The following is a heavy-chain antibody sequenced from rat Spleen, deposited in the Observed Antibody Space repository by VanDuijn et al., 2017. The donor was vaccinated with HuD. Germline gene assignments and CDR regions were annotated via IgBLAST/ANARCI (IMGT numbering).Heavy chain of an antibody. Sequence: EVQLVESGGGLVQPGRSLKLSCAASGFTFSDYGMAWVRQGPTKGLEWVATISYGDRSGHSSTYYRDSVKGRFTISRDNAKSTLYLQMDSLRSEDTATYYCTTVSSSDSYFDYWGQGVMVTVSS. J-gene: IGHJ2*01. CDR1: GFTFSDYG. V-gene: IGHV5-29*01. D-gene: IGHD1-2*01. CDR3: TTVSSSDSYFDY. CDR2: ISYGDRSGHSST.